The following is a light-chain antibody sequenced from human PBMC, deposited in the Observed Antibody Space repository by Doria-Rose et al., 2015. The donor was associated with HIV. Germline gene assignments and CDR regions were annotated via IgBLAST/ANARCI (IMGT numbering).Light chain of an antibody. V-gene: IGKV4-1*01. Sequence: DIRMTQSPESLGMSLGERATLNCKSNQSLLYTSKNYLAWYQQKPGQPPKLLIYWASTQQSGVPARFSGSGSGTDFTLTISSLEAEDVAVYYCQQYCDTPSFGPGTTVDIK. CDR2: WAS. CDR1: QSLLYTSKNY. J-gene: IGKJ3*01. CDR3: QQYCDTPS.